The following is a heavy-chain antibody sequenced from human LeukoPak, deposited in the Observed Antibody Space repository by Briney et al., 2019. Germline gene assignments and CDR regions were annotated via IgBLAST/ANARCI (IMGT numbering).Heavy chain of an antibody. CDR2: ISKDGSST. Sequence: PSESLSLSCAASGFTFSSYCMHRVRQAPGQVLVWVSRISKDGSSTYYADSVKGRFTISRDNAKNTLYLQMNSLRAEDTAVYYCARDEVGVGATHDYWGQGTLVTVSS. J-gene: IGHJ4*02. CDR1: GFTFSSYC. CDR3: ARDEVGVGATHDY. V-gene: IGHV3-74*01. D-gene: IGHD1-26*01.